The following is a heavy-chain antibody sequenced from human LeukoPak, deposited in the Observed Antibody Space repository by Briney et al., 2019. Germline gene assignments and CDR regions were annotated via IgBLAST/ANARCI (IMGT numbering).Heavy chain of an antibody. Sequence: ASVKVSCKASGYTFTSYGISWVRQAPGQGLEWMGWISAYNGNTNYARKLQGRVTMTTDTSTNTAYMELRSLRSDDTAVYYCARDSPIIITFGGVLADWGQGTLVTVSS. CDR2: ISAYNGNT. CDR3: ARDSPIIITFGGVLAD. CDR1: GYTFTSYG. J-gene: IGHJ4*02. D-gene: IGHD3-16*02. V-gene: IGHV1-18*01.